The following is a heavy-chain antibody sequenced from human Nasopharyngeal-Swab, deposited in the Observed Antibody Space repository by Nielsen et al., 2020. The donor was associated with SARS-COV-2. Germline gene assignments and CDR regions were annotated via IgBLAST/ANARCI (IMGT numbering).Heavy chain of an antibody. CDR1: GFTFSSYA. CDR3: AKMARFSSGSDWFDP. D-gene: IGHD6-19*01. J-gene: IGHJ5*02. CDR2: ISGSGGST. V-gene: IGHV3-23*01. Sequence: GGSLRLSCAASGFTFSSYAMSWVRQAPGKGLEWVSAISGSGGSTYYADSVKGRFTISRDNSKNTLYLQMNSLRAEDTAVYYCAKMARFSSGSDWFDPWGQGTLVTVPS.